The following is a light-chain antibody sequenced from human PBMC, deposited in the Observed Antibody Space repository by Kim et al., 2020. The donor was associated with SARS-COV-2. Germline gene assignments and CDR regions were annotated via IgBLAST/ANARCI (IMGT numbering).Light chain of an antibody. CDR1: TGAVTNDHF. Sequence: PGGTVTLPCESSTGAVTNDHFPYWLPQKPGQAPRTLIYDTGNRHSWTPARFSGSLLGGKAALTPSAAQAEDEADYYCLLSYSDSRVFGGGTQLTVL. CDR2: DTG. CDR3: LLSYSDSRV. V-gene: IGLV7-46*01. J-gene: IGLJ2*01.